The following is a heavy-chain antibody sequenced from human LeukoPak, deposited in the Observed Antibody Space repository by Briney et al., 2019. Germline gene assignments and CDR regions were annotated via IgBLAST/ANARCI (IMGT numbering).Heavy chain of an antibody. D-gene: IGHD6-19*01. J-gene: IGHJ5*02. CDR2: INHSGST. CDR1: GGSFSGYY. Sequence: SETLSLTCAVYGGSFSGYYWSWIRQPPGKGLEWIGEINHSGSTNYNPSLKSRVTISVDTSKNQFSLKLTSVTAADTAVYYCARGNQYSSGWYVRVKGYNWFDPWGQGTLVTVSS. CDR3: ARGNQYSSGWYVRVKGYNWFDP. V-gene: IGHV4-34*01.